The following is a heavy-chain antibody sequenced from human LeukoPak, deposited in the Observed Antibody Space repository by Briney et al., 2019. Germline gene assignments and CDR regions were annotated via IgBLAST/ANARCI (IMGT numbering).Heavy chain of an antibody. CDR3: ARSRDDYGDYEFDY. CDR1: GFTFSDYY. V-gene: IGHV3-11*04. J-gene: IGHJ4*02. CDR2: ISSSGSTI. Sequence: GGSLRLSCAASGFTFSDYYMSWIRQAPGKGLEWDSYISSSGSTIYYADSVKGRFTISRDNAKNSLYLQMNSLRAEDTAVYYCARSRDDYGDYEFDYWGQGTLVTVSS. D-gene: IGHD4-17*01.